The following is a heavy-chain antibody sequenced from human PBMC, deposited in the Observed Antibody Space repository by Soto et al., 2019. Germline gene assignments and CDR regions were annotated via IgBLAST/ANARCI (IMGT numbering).Heavy chain of an antibody. CDR3: AHSRARTEARDVAYDV. V-gene: IGHV2-5*02. D-gene: IGHD6-6*01. J-gene: IGHJ3*01. CDR1: GFSLNTNGVG. Sequence: QITLKESGPPLVKPTQTLTLTCIFSGFSLNTNGVGVGWIRQPPGKSLEWLALIYWDDDKRYSPSLRSRLSLSKATSRNQVVLTMSDMDPVDTATYYCAHSRARTEARDVAYDVWGPGTLVVVSS. CDR2: IYWDDDK.